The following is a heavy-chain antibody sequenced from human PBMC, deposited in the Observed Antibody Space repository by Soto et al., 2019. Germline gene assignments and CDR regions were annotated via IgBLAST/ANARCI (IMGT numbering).Heavy chain of an antibody. Sequence: EVQLVESGGGLVQPGGSLRLSCVASGYTFSRHWIHWVRQAPGQGLEGVSRINAEGTFTTYADSVRGRLTIPRDNAKNTLYLEMNSLRAEDTAVYYCARPRSMSSSGFDIWGQGTMVTVSS. J-gene: IGHJ3*02. V-gene: IGHV3-74*03. CDR1: GYTFSRHW. D-gene: IGHD6-6*01. CDR2: INAEGTFT. CDR3: ARPRSMSSSGFDI.